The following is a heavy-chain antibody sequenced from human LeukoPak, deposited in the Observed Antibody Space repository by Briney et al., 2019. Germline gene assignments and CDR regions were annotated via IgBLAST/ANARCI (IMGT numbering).Heavy chain of an antibody. CDR3: ARTSYSTGWNAFDI. Sequence: PSETLSLTCAVYGGSFSGYYWSWIRQPPGKGLEWIGEINHSGSTNYNPSLKSRVTISVDTSKNQFSLNLSSVTAADAAVYYCARTSYSTGWNAFDIWGQGTMVTVSS. V-gene: IGHV4-34*01. J-gene: IGHJ3*02. CDR2: INHSGST. CDR1: GGSFSGYY. D-gene: IGHD6-19*01.